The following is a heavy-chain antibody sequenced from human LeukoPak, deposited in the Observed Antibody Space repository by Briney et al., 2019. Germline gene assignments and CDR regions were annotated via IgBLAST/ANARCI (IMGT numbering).Heavy chain of an antibody. J-gene: IGHJ4*02. Sequence: SETLSLTCTVSGGSISSYYWSWMRQPAGKGLEGIGRIYTSGSTNYNPSLKSRVTMSVATSKTQFSLKLSSVTAADTALYYCGRDYGTSFFDYWGQGTLVTVSS. D-gene: IGHD4-17*01. CDR3: GRDYGTSFFDY. V-gene: IGHV4-4*07. CDR2: IYTSGST. CDR1: GGSISSYY.